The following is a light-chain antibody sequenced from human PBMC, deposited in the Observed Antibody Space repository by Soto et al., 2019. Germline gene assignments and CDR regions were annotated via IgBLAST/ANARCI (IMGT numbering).Light chain of an antibody. CDR3: QQYGSSPWT. CDR1: QSVSSN. CDR2: GAS. V-gene: IGKV3-15*01. J-gene: IGKJ1*01. Sequence: EKVMTQSPATLSVSPGERATLSCRASQSVSSNLAWYQQKPGQAPRLLIYGASTRATGIPDRFSGSGSGTEFTLTISRLEPEDFAVYYCQQYGSSPWTFGQGTKVDIK.